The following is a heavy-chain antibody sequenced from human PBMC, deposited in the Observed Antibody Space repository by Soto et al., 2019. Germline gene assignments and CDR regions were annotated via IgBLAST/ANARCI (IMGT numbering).Heavy chain of an antibody. Sequence: SETLSLTCAVYGGSFSGYYWSWIRQPPGKGLEWIGEINHSGSTNYNPSLKSRVTISVDKSKNQFSLKLSSVTAADTAVYYCARGPGEDIVATHNDYWGQGTLVTVSS. CDR2: INHSGST. D-gene: IGHD5-12*01. V-gene: IGHV4-34*01. CDR1: GGSFSGYY. CDR3: ARGPGEDIVATHNDY. J-gene: IGHJ4*02.